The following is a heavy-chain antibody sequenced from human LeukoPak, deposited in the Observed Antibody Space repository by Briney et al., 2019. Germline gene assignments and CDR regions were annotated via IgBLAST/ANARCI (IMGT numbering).Heavy chain of an antibody. Sequence: SETLSLTCTVSGGSISSYYWSLIRQPPGKGLEWIGYIYYSGSTNYNPSLKSRVTISVDTSKNQFSLKLSSVTAADTAVYYCTRDVGYSYDFDYYCMDVWGKGTTVTVSS. V-gene: IGHV4-59*01. CDR2: IYYSGST. CDR1: GGSISSYY. CDR3: TRDVGYSYDFDYYCMDV. J-gene: IGHJ6*03. D-gene: IGHD5-18*01.